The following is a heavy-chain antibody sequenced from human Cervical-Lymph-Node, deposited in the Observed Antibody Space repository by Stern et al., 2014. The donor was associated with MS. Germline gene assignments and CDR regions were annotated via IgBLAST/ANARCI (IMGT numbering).Heavy chain of an antibody. CDR1: GGSFSKST. J-gene: IGHJ4*02. Sequence: QVQLAESVAELKNPVTSVKVSCKASGGSFSKSTISWVPHAPGQPLEWMGRNVPPFSTDNYVQQIKGTDTITASESTRTPRIKLGSLRSEDTAVYYCARELSQVLVYWGQGTLVTVSS. V-gene: IGHV1-69*18. CDR2: NVPPFSTD. D-gene: IGHD5-24*01. CDR3: ARELSQVLVY.